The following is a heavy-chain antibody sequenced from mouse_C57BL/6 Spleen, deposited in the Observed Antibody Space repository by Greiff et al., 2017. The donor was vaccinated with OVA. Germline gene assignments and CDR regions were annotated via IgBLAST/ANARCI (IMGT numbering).Heavy chain of an antibody. V-gene: IGHV1-59*01. Sequence: VQLQQPGAELVRPGTSVKLSCKASGYTFTSYWMHWVKQRPGQGLEWIGVIDPSDSYTNYNQKFKGKATLTVDTSSSTAYIQLSSLTSEDSAVYYCARRVTTVVNYFDYWGQGTTLTVSS. J-gene: IGHJ2*01. CDR3: ARRVTTVVNYFDY. CDR1: GYTFTSYW. D-gene: IGHD1-1*01. CDR2: IDPSDSYT.